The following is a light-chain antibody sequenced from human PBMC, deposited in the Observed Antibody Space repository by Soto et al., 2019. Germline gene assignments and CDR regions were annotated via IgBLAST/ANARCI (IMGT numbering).Light chain of an antibody. CDR3: QTWDTGIRV. CDR1: SGHSSYA. J-gene: IGLJ3*02. CDR2: LNSDGSH. Sequence: QLVLTQSPSASASLGASVQLTCTLSSGHSSYAIAWHQQQPEKGPRYLMKLNSDGSHSKGDGIPDRFSGSSSGAERYLTISSLQSEDEADYYCQTWDTGIRVFGGGTKVTVL. V-gene: IGLV4-69*01.